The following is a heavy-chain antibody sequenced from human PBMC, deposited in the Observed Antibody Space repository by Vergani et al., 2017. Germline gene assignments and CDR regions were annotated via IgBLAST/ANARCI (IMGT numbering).Heavy chain of an antibody. CDR1: GFTFSSYE. V-gene: IGHV3-48*03. Sequence: EVQLVESGGGLVQPGGSLRLSCAASGFTFSSYEMNWVRQAPGKGLEWVSYISSSGCTIYYADSVKGRFTISRDNAKNSLYLQMNSLRAEDTAVYYCARGRQTYYYDSSGYYSFLFDYWGQGTLVTVSS. CDR3: ARGRQTYYYDSSGYYSFLFDY. J-gene: IGHJ4*02. D-gene: IGHD3-22*01. CDR2: ISSSGCTI.